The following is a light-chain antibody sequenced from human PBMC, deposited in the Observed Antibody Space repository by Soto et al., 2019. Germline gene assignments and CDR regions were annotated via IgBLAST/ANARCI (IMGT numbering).Light chain of an antibody. Sequence: EIVLQQSPAPLYLSPGERATLSCRASQSVSSYLAWYQQKPGQAPRLLIYDASNRATGIPARFSGSGSGTDFTLTISSLEPEDFAVYYCQQRSNWLVTFGQGTKLEIK. CDR2: DAS. CDR1: QSVSSY. J-gene: IGKJ2*01. CDR3: QQRSNWLVT. V-gene: IGKV3-11*01.